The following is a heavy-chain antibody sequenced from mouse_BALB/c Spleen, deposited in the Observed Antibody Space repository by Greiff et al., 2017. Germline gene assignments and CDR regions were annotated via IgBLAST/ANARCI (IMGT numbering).Heavy chain of an antibody. CDR2: ISYSGST. D-gene: IGHD2-13*01. V-gene: IGHV3-2*02. J-gene: IGHJ4*01. CDR3: ARGDYSSSMDY. CDR1: GYSITSDYA. Sequence: DVKLQESGPGLVKPSQSLSLTCTVTGYSITSDYAWNWIRQFPGNKLEWMGYISYSGSTSYNPSLKSRISITRDTSKNQFFLQLNSVTTEDTATYYCARGDYSSSMDYWGQGTSVTVSS.